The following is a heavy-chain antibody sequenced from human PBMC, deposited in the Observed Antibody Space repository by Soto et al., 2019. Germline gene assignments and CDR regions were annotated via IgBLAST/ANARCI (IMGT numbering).Heavy chain of an antibody. CDR3: AHGPGGCYLFDY. CDR1: GFSLSTSGLG. J-gene: IGHJ4*02. Sequence: QITLKESGPTLVRPTQTLTLTCTFSGFSLSTSGLGVGWIRQPPGKALEWLALIYWNDDKRYSPSLKARLTITKNPSKTQVVLKMTNRALGDTATYYGAHGPGGCYLFDYGGQGPLVPLSS. V-gene: IGHV2-5*01. D-gene: IGHD6-19*01. CDR2: IYWNDDK.